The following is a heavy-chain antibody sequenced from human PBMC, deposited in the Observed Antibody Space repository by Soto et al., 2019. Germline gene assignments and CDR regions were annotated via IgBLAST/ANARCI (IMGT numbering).Heavy chain of an antibody. V-gene: IGHV3-74*01. Sequence: RRLSCAASGFTFSTYWMHWVRQAPGKGLVWVSRSNSDGSTTNYADSVKGRFTISRDNAKNTLYLQMNSLRAEDTAVYFCARVGYSYGYDSWGKGTLVNVYS. CDR3: ARVGYSYGYDS. CDR2: SNSDGSTT. CDR1: GFTFSTYW. J-gene: IGHJ1*01. D-gene: IGHD5-12*01.